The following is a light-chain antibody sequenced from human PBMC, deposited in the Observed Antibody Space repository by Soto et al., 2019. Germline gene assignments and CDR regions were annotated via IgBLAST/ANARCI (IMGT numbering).Light chain of an antibody. CDR3: QQYNKWPLT. J-gene: IGKJ4*01. Sequence: EIVMTQSPATLSVSPGERATLSCRASQSVYSNLAWYQQNPGQPPGLLVYEASPRATGIQARFSGSGSGTEFTLTISSLQSEDFAVYYCQQYNKWPLTFGGGTKVEFK. CDR1: QSVYSN. V-gene: IGKV3-15*01. CDR2: EAS.